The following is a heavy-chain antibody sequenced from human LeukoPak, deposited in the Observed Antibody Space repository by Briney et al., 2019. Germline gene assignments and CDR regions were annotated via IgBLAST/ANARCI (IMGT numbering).Heavy chain of an antibody. D-gene: IGHD5-18*01. CDR2: MNPNSGNT. CDR1: GYTFTSYD. J-gene: IGHJ5*02. CDR3: ARASPLYSVRPWFDP. Sequence: ASVKVSCKASGYTFTSYDINWVRQAAGRGLEWMGWMNPNSGNTGYAQKFQGRVTMTRNTSISTAYMELSSLRSEDTAVYYCARASPLYSVRPWFDPWGQGTLVTVSS. V-gene: IGHV1-8*01.